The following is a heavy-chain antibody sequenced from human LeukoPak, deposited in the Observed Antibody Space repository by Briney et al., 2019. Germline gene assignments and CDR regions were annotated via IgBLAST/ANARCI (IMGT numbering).Heavy chain of an antibody. D-gene: IGHD3-9*01. Sequence: PSETLSLTCTVSGDSITGYNWGWIRQPPGKGLEWIGNIYYTGNTYYNASLKSRVTISVDTSKNQFSLKLSSVTAADTAVYYCARVLRYFDWFRPRANYYFDYWGQGTLVTVSS. J-gene: IGHJ4*02. V-gene: IGHV4-39*07. CDR3: ARVLRYFDWFRPRANYYFDY. CDR1: GDSITGYN. CDR2: IYYTGNT.